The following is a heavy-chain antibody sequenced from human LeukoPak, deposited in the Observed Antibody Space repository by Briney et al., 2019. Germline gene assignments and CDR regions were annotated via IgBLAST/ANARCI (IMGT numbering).Heavy chain of an antibody. CDR3: TTNVAALDY. V-gene: IGHV1-2*02. CDR2: INPSDNGV. J-gene: IGHJ4*02. CDR1: GYTFTDRY. Sequence: EASVKVSCKTSGYTFTDRYIHWVRQAPGQGLEWMGWINPSDNGVIYAQKFQGRVAMTRDTSIGTAYVEVTRLTSDDTAVYYCTTNVAALDYWGQGTLVTVSS. D-gene: IGHD5-12*01.